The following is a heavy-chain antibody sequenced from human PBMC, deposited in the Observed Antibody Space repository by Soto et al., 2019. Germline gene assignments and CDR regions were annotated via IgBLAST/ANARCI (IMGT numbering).Heavy chain of an antibody. CDR1: GFTVSSNY. Sequence: EVQLVESGGGLIQPGGSLRLSCAASGFTVSSNYMSWVRQAPGKGLEWVSVIYSGGSTYYADSVKGRFTISRDNSKNTLYLQMNSLRAEDTAVYYCARVGVATVGTYYYYYGMDVWGQGTTVTVSS. CDR2: IYSGGST. D-gene: IGHD5-12*01. V-gene: IGHV3-53*01. CDR3: ARVGVATVGTYYYYYGMDV. J-gene: IGHJ6*02.